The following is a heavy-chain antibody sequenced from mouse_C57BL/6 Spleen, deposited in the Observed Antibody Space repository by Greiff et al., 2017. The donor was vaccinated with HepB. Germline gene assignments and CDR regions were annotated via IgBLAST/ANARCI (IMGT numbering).Heavy chain of an antibody. CDR2: ISGGGGNT. CDR3: ARPRYYYGSSSWFAY. V-gene: IGHV5-9*01. CDR1: GFTFSSYT. J-gene: IGHJ3*01. Sequence: EVMLVESGGGLVKPGGSLKLSCAASGFTFSSYTMSWVRQTPEKRLEWVATISGGGGNTYYPDSVKGRFTSSRDNAKDNLYLQMSSLRSEDTALYYCARPRYYYGSSSWFAYWGQGTLVTVSA. D-gene: IGHD1-1*01.